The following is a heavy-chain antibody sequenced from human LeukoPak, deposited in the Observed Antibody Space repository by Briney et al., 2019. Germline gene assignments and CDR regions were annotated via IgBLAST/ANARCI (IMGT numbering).Heavy chain of an antibody. CDR1: GFTFSSYW. CDR2: INTDGSST. J-gene: IGHJ4*02. CDR3: TSSILPGPSDY. Sequence: GGSLRLSCAASGFTFSSYWMHWVRQAPGKGLVWVSRINTDGSSTSYADSVKGRFTISRDNAKNTLYLQMNSLRAEDTAVYYCTSSILPGPSDYWGQGTLVTVSS. V-gene: IGHV3-74*01. D-gene: IGHD3-9*01.